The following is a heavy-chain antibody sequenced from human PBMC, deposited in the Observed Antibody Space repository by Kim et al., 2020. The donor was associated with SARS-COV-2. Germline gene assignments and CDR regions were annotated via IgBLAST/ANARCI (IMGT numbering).Heavy chain of an antibody. CDR3: ARGVIAAAGTSYFDY. CDR1: GFTFSSYG. Sequence: GRSLRLSCAASGFTFSSYGMHWVRQAPGKGLEWVAVIWYDGSNKYYADSVKGRFTISRDNSKNTLYLQMNSLRAEDTAVYYCARGVIAAAGTSYFDYWGQGTLVTVSS. J-gene: IGHJ4*02. CDR2: IWYDGSNK. D-gene: IGHD6-13*01. V-gene: IGHV3-33*01.